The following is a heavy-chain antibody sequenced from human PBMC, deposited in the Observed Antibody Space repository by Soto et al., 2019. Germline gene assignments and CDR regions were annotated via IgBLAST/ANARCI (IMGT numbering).Heavy chain of an antibody. CDR3: EREKIRSSTVDP. V-gene: IGHV4-31*11. J-gene: IGHJ5*02. CDR1: GGSISSGGYY. CDR2: IYYSGST. D-gene: IGHD2-2*01. Sequence: SETLSLTCAVSGGSISSGGYYWSWIRQHPGKGLEWIGYIYYSGSTYYNPSLRSRVTISVDTSKNQFSLKLSSVTAADTAVYYCEREKIRSSTVDPWGQGTLVTVSS.